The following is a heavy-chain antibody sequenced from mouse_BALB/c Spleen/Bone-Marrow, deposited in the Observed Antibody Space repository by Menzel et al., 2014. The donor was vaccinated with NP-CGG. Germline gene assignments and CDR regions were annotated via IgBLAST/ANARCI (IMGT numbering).Heavy chain of an antibody. J-gene: IGHJ3*01. Sequence: EVKLMESGGGLVQPGGSLKLSCAASGFDFXRYWMTWVRQAPGKGLEWIGEINPDSSTINYAPSLKGKFIISRDNAKNTLYLQMSKVRSEDTALYYCAKNYYYGYVAYWGQGTLVTVSA. CDR1: GFDFXRYW. CDR3: AKNYYYGYVAY. V-gene: IGHV4-1*02. CDR2: INPDSSTI. D-gene: IGHD1-2*01.